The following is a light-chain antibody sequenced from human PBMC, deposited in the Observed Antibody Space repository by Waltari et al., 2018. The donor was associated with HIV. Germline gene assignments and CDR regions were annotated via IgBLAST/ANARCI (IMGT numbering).Light chain of an antibody. CDR1: SSDVGAYTL. CDR3: CSYTGTGIV. Sequence: QSALTQPASVSGSPGQSITIPCTGTSSDVGAYTLVSWYQQHPGTAPKLMIFEVTKRPSGVADRFSGSRSGNTASLTISGLQAEDEGDYHCCSYTGTGIVFGGGTKLTVL. V-gene: IGLV2-23*02. J-gene: IGLJ2*01. CDR2: EVT.